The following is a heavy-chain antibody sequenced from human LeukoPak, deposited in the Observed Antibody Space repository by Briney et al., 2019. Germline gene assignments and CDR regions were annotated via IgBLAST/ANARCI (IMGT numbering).Heavy chain of an antibody. CDR2: ISGSGGST. V-gene: IGHV3-23*01. J-gene: IGHJ4*02. CDR1: GLTFSSYA. CDR3: AKDLGYSTGWYAFDC. D-gene: IGHD6-19*01. Sequence: GGSLRLSCAASGLTFSSYAMSWVRQAPGKGLEWVSAISGSGGSTYYADSVKGRFTISRDNSKNTLYLQMNSLRAEDTAVYYCAKDLGYSTGWYAFDCWGQGTLVTVSS.